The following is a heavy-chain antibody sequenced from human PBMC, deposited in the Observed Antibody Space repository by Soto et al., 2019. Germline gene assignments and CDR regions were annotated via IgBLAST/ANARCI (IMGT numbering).Heavy chain of an antibody. D-gene: IGHD3-22*01. CDR3: ARDAAPYYYDSSGYPLDY. CDR2: IIPIFGTA. CDR1: GGTFSSYA. J-gene: IGHJ4*02. Sequence: GASVKVSCKASGGTFSSYAISWVRQAPGQGLEWMGGIIPIFGTANYAQKFQGRVTITADESTSTAYMELSSLRSEDTAVYYCARDAAPYYYDSSGYPLDYWGQGTLVTVSS. V-gene: IGHV1-69*13.